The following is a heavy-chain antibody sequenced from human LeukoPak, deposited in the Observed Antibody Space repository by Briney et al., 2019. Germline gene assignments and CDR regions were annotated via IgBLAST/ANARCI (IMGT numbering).Heavy chain of an antibody. CDR2: ISYDGSNK. CDR1: GFTFSSYA. D-gene: IGHD6-19*01. CDR3: ARDPLSSGWYYFDY. V-gene: IGHV3-30-3*01. Sequence: PGRSLRLSCAASGFTFSSYAMHWVRQAPGKGLGWVAVISYDGSNKYYADSVKGRFTISRDNSKNTLYLQMNSLRAEDTAVYYCARDPLSSGWYYFDYWGQGTLVTVSS. J-gene: IGHJ4*02.